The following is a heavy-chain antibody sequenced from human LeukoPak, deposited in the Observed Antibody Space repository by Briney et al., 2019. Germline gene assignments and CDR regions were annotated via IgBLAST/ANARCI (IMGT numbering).Heavy chain of an antibody. V-gene: IGHV1-2*02. J-gene: IGHJ6*03. CDR2: INPNSGGT. Sequence: GASVKVSCKASGYTFTGYYMHWVRQAPGQGLEWMGWINPNSGGTNYAQKFQGRVTMTRDTSISTAYMELRSLRSDDTAVYYCARETHTSGYSYDLVFYYMDVWGKGTTVTVSS. CDR3: ARETHTSGYSYDLVFYYMDV. D-gene: IGHD5-18*01. CDR1: GYTFTGYY.